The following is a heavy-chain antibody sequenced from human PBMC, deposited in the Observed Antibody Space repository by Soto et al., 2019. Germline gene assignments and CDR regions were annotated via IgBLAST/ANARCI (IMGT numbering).Heavy chain of an antibody. J-gene: IGHJ4*02. CDR3: ARTYYYDSSGYYWHYFDY. Sequence: QVQLVESGGGVVQPGRSLRLSCAASGFTFSSYAMHWVRQAPGKGLEWVAVISYDGSNKYYADSVKGRFTISRDNSKNTLYLQMNSLRAEDTAVYYCARTYYYDSSGYYWHYFDYWGQGTLVTVSS. D-gene: IGHD3-22*01. CDR1: GFTFSSYA. V-gene: IGHV3-30-3*01. CDR2: ISYDGSNK.